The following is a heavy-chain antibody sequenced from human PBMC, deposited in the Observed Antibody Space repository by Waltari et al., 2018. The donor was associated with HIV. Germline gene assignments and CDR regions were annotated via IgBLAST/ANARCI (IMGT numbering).Heavy chain of an antibody. CDR2: ISSDDSER. CDR3: WRNSNIYPHAFDI. Sequence: EAQLVESGGGLVQPGGSLRLLCEVSTFHFGAFWMSWVRQPPGKGLEWLANISSDDSERYYVDYLRGRLTISRGNAKKSLYLQMNSVGAEDAGGFYCWRNSNIYPHAFDIWGQGTIVTVSS. D-gene: IGHD3-22*01. V-gene: IGHV3-7*01. CDR1: TFHFGAFW. J-gene: IGHJ3*02.